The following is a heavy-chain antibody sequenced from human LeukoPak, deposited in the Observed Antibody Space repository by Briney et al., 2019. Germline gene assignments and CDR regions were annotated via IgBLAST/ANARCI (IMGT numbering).Heavy chain of an antibody. J-gene: IGHJ6*03. CDR1: GGSISSGSYY. CDR3: ARDHGYSYGYAYYYYMDV. V-gene: IGHV4-61*02. Sequence: SETLSLTCTVSGGSISSGSYYWSWIRQPAGKGLEWIGRIYTSGSTNYNPSLKSRDTISVDTSKNQFSLKLSSVTAADTAVYYCARDHGYSYGYAYYYYMDVWGKGTTVTISS. CDR2: IYTSGST. D-gene: IGHD5-18*01.